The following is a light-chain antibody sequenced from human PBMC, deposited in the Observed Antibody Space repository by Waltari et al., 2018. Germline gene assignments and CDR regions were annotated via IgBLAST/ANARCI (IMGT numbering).Light chain of an antibody. CDR3: QQYGSSPPFT. V-gene: IGKV3-20*01. CDR1: QSVSSSY. Sequence: EIVLTQSPGTLSLSPGERATLACRASQSVSSSYLAWYQQKPGQAPRLLIYGASSRTTGIPDRFSGRWSGTDFTLTISRLEPEDFAVYYCQQYGSSPPFTFGPGTKVDIK. CDR2: GAS. J-gene: IGKJ3*01.